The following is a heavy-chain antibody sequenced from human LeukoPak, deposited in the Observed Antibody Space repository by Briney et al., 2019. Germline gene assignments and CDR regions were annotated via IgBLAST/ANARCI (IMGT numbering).Heavy chain of an antibody. V-gene: IGHV1-18*01. J-gene: IGHJ4*02. CDR2: ISAYNGNT. CDR3: AREPSTGDYFDY. CDR1: XYTFTXYG. Sequence: VSCKAXXYTFTXYGISWVRQAPGQGLEWMGWISAYNGNTNYAQKLQGRVTMTTDTSTSTAYMELRSLRSEDTAVYYCAREPSTGDYFDYWGQGTLVTVSS. D-gene: IGHD5/OR15-5a*01.